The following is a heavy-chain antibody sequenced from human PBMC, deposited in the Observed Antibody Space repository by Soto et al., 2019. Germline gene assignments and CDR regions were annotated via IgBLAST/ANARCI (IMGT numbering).Heavy chain of an antibody. J-gene: IGHJ6*02. CDR1: GYTLTELS. V-gene: IGHV1-24*01. CDR2: FDPEDGET. D-gene: IGHD6-13*01. CDR3: ATPWQQLVGYYGMDV. Sequence: GASVKVSCKVSGYTLTELSMHWVRQAPGKGLEWMGGFDPEDGETIYAQKFQGRVTTTEDTSTDTAYMELSSLRSEDTAVYYCATPWQQLVGYYGMDVWGQGTTVTVSS.